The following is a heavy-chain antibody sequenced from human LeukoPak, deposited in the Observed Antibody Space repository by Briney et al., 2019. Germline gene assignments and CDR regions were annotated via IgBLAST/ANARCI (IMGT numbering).Heavy chain of an antibody. D-gene: IGHD6-13*01. V-gene: IGHV3-66*01. Sequence: GGSLRLSCAASGFTVSSNYMSWVRQAPGRGLEWVSVIYSGGSTYYADSVKGRFTISRDNAKNSLYLQMNSLRAEDTAVYYCAREGAAGGFDYWGQGTLVTVSS. J-gene: IGHJ4*02. CDR3: AREGAAGGFDY. CDR1: GFTVSSNY. CDR2: IYSGGST.